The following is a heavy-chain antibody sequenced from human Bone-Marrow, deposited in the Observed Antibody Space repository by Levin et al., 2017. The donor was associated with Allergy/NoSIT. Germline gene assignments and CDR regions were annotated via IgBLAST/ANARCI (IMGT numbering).Heavy chain of an antibody. CDR3: RARHY. D-gene: IGHD5-12*01. CDR2: IYSAGDT. V-gene: IGHV3-53*01. J-gene: IGHJ4*02. Sequence: LSLTCAASGFTVYNNYMSWVRQAPGKGLEWVSFIYSAGDTYYADSVKGRFTISRDKSENTLFLQMDSLRADDTAVYYCRARHYWGQRTLVTVSS. CDR1: GFTVYNNY.